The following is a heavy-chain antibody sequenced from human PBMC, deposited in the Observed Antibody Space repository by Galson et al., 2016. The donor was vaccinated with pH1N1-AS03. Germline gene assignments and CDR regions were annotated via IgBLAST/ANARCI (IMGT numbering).Heavy chain of an antibody. CDR1: GYTFSNHW. J-gene: IGHJ6*02. Sequence: QSGAEVKKPGESLKISCKVSGYTFSNHWIGWVRQMPVKGLAWMGIIYPADSSTTYSPSFQGQVTIPADQSISTAYLQWSSLRASDTAMYFCARQQDGRGSGLEWLFWYGMDVWGQGTTVIVSS. V-gene: IGHV5-51*01. CDR3: ARQQDGRGSGLEWLFWYGMDV. CDR2: IYPADSST. D-gene: IGHD3-3*01.